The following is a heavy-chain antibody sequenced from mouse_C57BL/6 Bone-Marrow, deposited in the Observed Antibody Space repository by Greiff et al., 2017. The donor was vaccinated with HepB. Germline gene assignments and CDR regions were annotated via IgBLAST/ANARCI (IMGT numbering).Heavy chain of an antibody. D-gene: IGHD4-1*01. CDR3: LNWDQGDY. J-gene: IGHJ2*01. CDR2: IDPENGDT. CDR1: GFNIKDDY. Sequence: EVQLQQSGAELVRPGASVKLSCTASGFNIKDDYMHWVKQRPEQGLEWIGWIDPENGDTEYASKFQGKATITADTSSNTAYLQLSSLTSEDPAVYYCLNWDQGDYWGQGTTLTVSS. V-gene: IGHV14-4*01.